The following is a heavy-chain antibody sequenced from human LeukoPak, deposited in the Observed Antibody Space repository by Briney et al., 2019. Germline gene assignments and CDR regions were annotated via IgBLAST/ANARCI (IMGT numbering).Heavy chain of an antibody. J-gene: IGHJ4*02. CDR3: AREEYYYDSSGYQFDY. D-gene: IGHD3-22*01. Sequence: SVKVSCKASGGTFSSYAISWVRQAPGQGLEWMGRIIPIFGTANYAQKFQGRVTITTDESTSTAYMELSSLRSEDAAVYYCAREEYYYDSSGYQFDYWGQGTLVTVSS. CDR2: IIPIFGTA. CDR1: GGTFSSYA. V-gene: IGHV1-69*05.